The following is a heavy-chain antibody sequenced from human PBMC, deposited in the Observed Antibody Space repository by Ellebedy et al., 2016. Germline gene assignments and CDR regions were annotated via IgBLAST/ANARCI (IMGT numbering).Heavy chain of an antibody. D-gene: IGHD1-26*01. CDR3: ARAWGWDLPLFDY. CDR2: IFHNGIT. V-gene: IGHV4-38-2*02. J-gene: IGHJ4*02. CDR1: GYSISSGYL. Sequence: SETLSLXCTVSGYSISSGYLWGCIRQPPGKGLEWIGGIFHNGITYYNPSLKSRGTISVDTSKNQFSLKLRSVTAADTAVYYCARAWGWDLPLFDYWGQGTLVTVSS.